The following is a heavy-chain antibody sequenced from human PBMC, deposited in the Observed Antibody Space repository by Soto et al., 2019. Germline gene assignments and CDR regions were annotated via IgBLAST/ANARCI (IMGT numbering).Heavy chain of an antibody. CDR2: IYYSGST. D-gene: IGHD4-17*01. CDR3: ASGNPNTDYEGFFDY. V-gene: IGHV4-31*03. Sequence: PSETLSLTCTVSGGSISSGGYYWSWIRQHPGKGLEWIGYIYYSGSTYYNPSLKSRVTISVDTSKNQFSLKLSSVTAADTAVYYCASGNPNTDYEGFFDYWGQGTLVTVSS. J-gene: IGHJ4*02. CDR1: GGSISSGGYY.